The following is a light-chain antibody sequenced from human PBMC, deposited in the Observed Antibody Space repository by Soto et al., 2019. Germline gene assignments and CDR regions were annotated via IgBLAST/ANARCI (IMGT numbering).Light chain of an antibody. CDR3: QQSYDPPPT. J-gene: IGKJ1*01. Sequence: DIQLTQSPSSLSASLGDRVTITCRASQTTSIYLNWYQQKPGKAPRLLIYAASSLQSGVQSRFSGSGSGRDFTLTISSLQPEDFATYYCQQSYDPPPTFGQGTKVESK. CDR2: AAS. V-gene: IGKV1-39*01. CDR1: QTTSIY.